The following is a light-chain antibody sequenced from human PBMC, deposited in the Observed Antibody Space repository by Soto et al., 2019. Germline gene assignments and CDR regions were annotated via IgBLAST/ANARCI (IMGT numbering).Light chain of an antibody. Sequence: EIVLTQSPGTLSLSPGERATLSCRASQSVSNNYLAWYQQKPGQAPRLLIYGASSRATGIPDRFSGSGSGTEFTLTISSLQPDDFATYYCQQYNSYPETFGQGTKVDI. V-gene: IGKV3-20*01. J-gene: IGKJ1*01. CDR2: GAS. CDR1: QSVSNNY. CDR3: QQYNSYPET.